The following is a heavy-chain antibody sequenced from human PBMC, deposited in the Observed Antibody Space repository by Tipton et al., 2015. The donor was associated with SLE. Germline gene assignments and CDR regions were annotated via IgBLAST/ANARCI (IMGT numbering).Heavy chain of an antibody. D-gene: IGHD1-14*01. Sequence: TLSLTCAVYGGSFSGYYWSWIRQPPGKGLEWIGEINHSGSTNYNPSLKSRVTISVDTSKNQFSLKLSSVTAADTAVYYCATTPGSHYFDYWGQGTLVTVSS. J-gene: IGHJ4*02. CDR1: GGSFSGYY. CDR3: ATTPGSHYFDY. V-gene: IGHV4-34*01. CDR2: INHSGST.